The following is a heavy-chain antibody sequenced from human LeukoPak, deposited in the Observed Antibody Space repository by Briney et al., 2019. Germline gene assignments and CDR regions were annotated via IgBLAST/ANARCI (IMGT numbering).Heavy chain of an antibody. CDR3: ARLRGYSGYEADY. Sequence: SETLSLTCAVYGGSFSGYYWSCIRQTPGKGLEWIGEINHSGSTNYNPSLKSRVTISVDTSKNQFSLKLSSVTAADTAVYYCARLRGYSGYEADYWGQGTLVTVSS. V-gene: IGHV4-34*01. D-gene: IGHD5-12*01. CDR1: GGSFSGYY. CDR2: INHSGST. J-gene: IGHJ4*02.